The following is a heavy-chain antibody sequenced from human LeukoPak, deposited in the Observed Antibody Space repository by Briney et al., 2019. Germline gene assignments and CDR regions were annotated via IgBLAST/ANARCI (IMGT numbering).Heavy chain of an antibody. Sequence: GASVKASCKSSGYTFTGYYMHWVRQAPGQGLEWMGWINPNSGGTNYAQKFQGRVTMTRDKSISTAYMELSRLRSDDTAVYYCARDVGGCSSTSCYNDYSNYYPTNWFDPWGQGTLVTVSS. CDR1: GYTFTGYY. J-gene: IGHJ5*02. D-gene: IGHD2-2*01. V-gene: IGHV1-2*02. CDR3: ARDVGGCSSTSCYNDYSNYYPTNWFDP. CDR2: INPNSGGT.